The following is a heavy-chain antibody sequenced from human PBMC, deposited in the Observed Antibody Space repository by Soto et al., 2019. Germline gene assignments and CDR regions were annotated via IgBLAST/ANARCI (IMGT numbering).Heavy chain of an antibody. CDR2: ISSSSRYT. V-gene: IGHV3-11*05. Sequence: GGSLRLSCAASGFTFSDYYMSWIRQAPGKGLEWVSYISSSSRYTNYADSVRGRFTISRDNAKNSLYLQMNSLRAEDTAVYYWARDPAGHTAMVDYWGQGTLVTVSS. D-gene: IGHD5-18*01. CDR1: GFTFSDYY. CDR3: ARDPAGHTAMVDY. J-gene: IGHJ4*02.